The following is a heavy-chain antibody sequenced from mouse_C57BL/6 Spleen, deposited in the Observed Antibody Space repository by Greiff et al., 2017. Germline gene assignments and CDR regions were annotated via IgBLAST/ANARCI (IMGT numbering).Heavy chain of an antibody. J-gene: IGHJ4*01. V-gene: IGHV14-1*01. CDR2: IDPEDGDT. CDR1: GFNIKDYY. CDR3: TLYYSNFLYAMDY. Sequence: EVQLQQSGAELVRPGASVKLSCTASGFNIKDYYMHWVKQRPEQGLEWIGRIDPEDGDTEYAPKFQGKATMTADTSSNTAYLQLSSLTSEDTAVYYCTLYYSNFLYAMDYWGQGTSVTVSS. D-gene: IGHD2-5*01.